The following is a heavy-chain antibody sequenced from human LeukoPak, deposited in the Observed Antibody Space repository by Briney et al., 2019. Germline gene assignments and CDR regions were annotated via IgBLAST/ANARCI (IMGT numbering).Heavy chain of an antibody. CDR3: ARGSAKKGRVPDY. CDR2: INQSGST. D-gene: IGHD4/OR15-4a*01. Sequence: PSETLSLTCAVYGGSFSGYYWSWIRQPPGKGLEWIGEINQSGSTIYNPSLKSRVTISVDTSKNQFSLKLSSVTAADTAVYYCARGSAKKGRVPDYWGQGTLVTVSS. V-gene: IGHV4-34*01. CDR1: GGSFSGYY. J-gene: IGHJ4*02.